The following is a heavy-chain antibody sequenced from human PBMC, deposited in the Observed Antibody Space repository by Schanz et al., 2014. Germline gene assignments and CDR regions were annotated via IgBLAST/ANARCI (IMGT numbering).Heavy chain of an antibody. J-gene: IGHJ4*02. CDR2: VNPSVRGT. CDR1: GYTLSAYS. D-gene: IGHD3-22*01. CDR3: AGAFDSSGYYFDY. Sequence: QVQLVQSGAEVKKPGASVKVSCKASGYTLSAYSLHWVRQAPGQGLDWMGIVNPSVRGTHFAREFQGRVTVTSDTSTSTVYMELSGLRSEDTAVYYCAGAFDSSGYYFDYWGQGTLXTVSS. V-gene: IGHV1-46*03.